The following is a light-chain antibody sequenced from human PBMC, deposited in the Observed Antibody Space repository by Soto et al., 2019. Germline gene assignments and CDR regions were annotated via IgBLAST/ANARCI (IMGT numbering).Light chain of an antibody. CDR2: AAS. CDR3: QQSYSSPIT. V-gene: IGKV1-39*01. J-gene: IGKJ5*01. CDR1: QSISSY. Sequence: DIQMTQSPSSLSASVEDRVIITCRASQSISSYLNWYHQKPGKAPKLLIYAASSLQSGVPLRFRGSGSGTDFTLTISSLQPEDFATYYCQQSYSSPITFGQGTRLEI.